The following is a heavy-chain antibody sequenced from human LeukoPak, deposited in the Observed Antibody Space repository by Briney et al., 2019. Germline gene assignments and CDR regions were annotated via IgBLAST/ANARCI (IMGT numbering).Heavy chain of an antibody. Sequence: PSGTLSLTCAVYGGSFSGYYWSWIRQPPGKGLEWIGEINHSGSTNYNPSLTSRVTISVDTSRNQFSLKLTSVTAADTAVYFCARYVPVKTGPTRASFDYWGQGILVSVSS. J-gene: IGHJ4*02. CDR3: ARYVPVKTGPTRASFDY. CDR2: INHSGST. V-gene: IGHV4-34*01. CDR1: GGSFSGYY. D-gene: IGHD1-1*01.